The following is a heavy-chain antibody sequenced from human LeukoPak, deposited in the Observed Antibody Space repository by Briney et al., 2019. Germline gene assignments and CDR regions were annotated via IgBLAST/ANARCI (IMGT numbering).Heavy chain of an antibody. CDR2: ISTRTI. D-gene: IGHD3-9*01. Sequence: GGSLRLSCAASGITFRSYGMHWVRQAPGKGLEWVSYISTRTISYADSVKGRFTISRDNAKNSVYLQMNSLRDEDTAVYFCARDIDWGFDRWGQGTLVTVSS. CDR3: ARDIDWGFDR. CDR1: GITFRSYG. J-gene: IGHJ4*02. V-gene: IGHV3-48*02.